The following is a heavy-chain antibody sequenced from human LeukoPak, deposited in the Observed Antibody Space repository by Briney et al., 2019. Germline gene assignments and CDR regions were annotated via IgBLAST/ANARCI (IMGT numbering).Heavy chain of an antibody. D-gene: IGHD4-11*01. Sequence: GGSLRLSCAASGFTFSSYAMSWVRQAPGKGLEWVSSISSGGGSTYYADSAKGRFTISRDNSKNTLYLQMNSLRAEDAAVYYCVKDRTGNYVAWFDPWGQGTLVTVSS. J-gene: IGHJ5*02. CDR1: GFTFSSYA. CDR3: VKDRTGNYVAWFDP. V-gene: IGHV3-23*01. CDR2: ISSGGGST.